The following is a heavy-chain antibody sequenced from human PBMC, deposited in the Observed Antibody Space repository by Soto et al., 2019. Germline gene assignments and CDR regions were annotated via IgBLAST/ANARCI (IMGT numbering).Heavy chain of an antibody. J-gene: IGHJ4*02. D-gene: IGHD6-19*01. CDR2: VNPNSGGT. CDR3: VTSRVSIAVAGEPEYYFDS. Sequence: QVQLVQSGAEVKKPGASVKVSCKASGYTFTGYYIHWVRQAPGQGLEWMGWVNPNSGGTNYAQKFQGWVTMTRDTSISTAYMELRRLRSDDTAVYYCVTSRVSIAVAGEPEYYFDSWGQGTLVTVSS. CDR1: GYTFTGYY. V-gene: IGHV1-2*04.